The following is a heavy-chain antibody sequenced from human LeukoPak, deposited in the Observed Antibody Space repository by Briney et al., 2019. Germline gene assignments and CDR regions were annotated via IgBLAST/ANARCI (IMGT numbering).Heavy chain of an antibody. CDR3: AKAGAAARSRWFDP. CDR1: GFTFSSYP. CDR2: ISGGGGSA. D-gene: IGHD6-13*01. V-gene: IGHV3-23*01. Sequence: QPGGSLRLSCAGSGFTFSSYPMSWVRQAPAKGLQWVSAISGGGGSAYYADSVKGRFTISRDNSKNTLYLQMNSLRAEDTAVYYCAKAGAAARSRWFDPWGQGTLVTVSS. J-gene: IGHJ5*02.